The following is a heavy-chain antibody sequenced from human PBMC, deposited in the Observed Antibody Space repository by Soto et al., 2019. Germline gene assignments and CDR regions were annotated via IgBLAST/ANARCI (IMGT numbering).Heavy chain of an antibody. V-gene: IGHV3-33*01. CDR3: ARLGYCSSATCKYYFCYYAMDV. CDR1: GFTFSSYG. J-gene: IGHJ6*02. CDR2: IWYDGSNK. D-gene: IGHD2-2*01. Sequence: SLRLSCAASGFTFSSYGIHWVRQAPGKGLEWVAVIWYDGSNKYYADSVKGRFTVSRDNAKNSLYLQVNSLRDEDTAVYYCARLGYCSSATCKYYFCYYAMDVWGQGTTVTVSS.